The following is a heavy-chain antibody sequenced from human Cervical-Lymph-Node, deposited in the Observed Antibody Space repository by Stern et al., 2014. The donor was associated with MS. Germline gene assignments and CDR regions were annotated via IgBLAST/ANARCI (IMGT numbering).Heavy chain of an antibody. D-gene: IGHD5-12*01. CDR2: VSPNSGDT. J-gene: IGHJ4*02. Sequence: QVQLVQSGAEVKKPGASVKVSCKASGYTFANYDIHWVRQATGQGLEWMGRVSPNSGDTGYAQKFQGRVTMTRNTSISTAYMELSSLRSGDTGVYYCARGLRGYDGYWGQGTLVTVAS. CDR1: GYTFANYD. CDR3: ARGLRGYDGY. V-gene: IGHV1-8*01.